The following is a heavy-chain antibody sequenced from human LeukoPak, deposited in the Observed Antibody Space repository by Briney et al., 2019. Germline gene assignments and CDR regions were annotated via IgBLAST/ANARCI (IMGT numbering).Heavy chain of an antibody. Sequence: SETLSLTCAVYVGSFSGYYWSWIRQTPGKGLEWIGETNHSGSTNYNPSLKSRAIISVDTSKNQFSLKVNSVTDADTAVYFCARKPPEDGYGLDYWGQGTPVTVSS. V-gene: IGHV4-34*01. J-gene: IGHJ4*02. CDR3: ARKPPEDGYGLDY. CDR2: TNHSGST. D-gene: IGHD5-24*01. CDR1: VGSFSGYY.